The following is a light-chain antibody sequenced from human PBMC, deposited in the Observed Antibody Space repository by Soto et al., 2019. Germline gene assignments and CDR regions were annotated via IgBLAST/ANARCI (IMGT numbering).Light chain of an antibody. CDR2: GAS. CDR3: QQRNNWPLP. V-gene: IGKV3-11*01. Sequence: EIVLTQSPATLSLSPGERATLSCRASQSVCSNLAWYQQKPGQAPSLLIDGASSRATGIPARFSGSGSGTDFALTIRRLEPEDFAVYYCQQRNNWPLPSGPGTKV. J-gene: IGKJ3*01. CDR1: QSVCSN.